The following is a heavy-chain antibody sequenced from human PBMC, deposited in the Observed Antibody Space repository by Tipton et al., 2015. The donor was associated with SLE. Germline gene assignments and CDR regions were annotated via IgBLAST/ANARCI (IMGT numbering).Heavy chain of an antibody. V-gene: IGHV4-34*01. Sequence: TLSLTCAVYGGSFSGYYWSWIRQPPGKGLEWIGEVDHSGSTKYNPSLKSRVTISVDTSKNQFSLKLSFVTAADTAVYYCARARPYQLINWFDPWGQGTLVTVSS. CDR3: ARARPYQLINWFDP. CDR1: GGSFSGYY. D-gene: IGHD2-2*01. J-gene: IGHJ5*02. CDR2: VDHSGST.